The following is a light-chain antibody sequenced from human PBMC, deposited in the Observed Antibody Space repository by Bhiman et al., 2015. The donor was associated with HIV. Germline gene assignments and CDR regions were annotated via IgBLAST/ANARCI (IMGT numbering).Light chain of an antibody. V-gene: IGLV6-57*01. CDR2: DDN. Sequence: NFMLTQPHSVSESPGKTVTISCTRSSGSIASNYVQWYQQRPGSSPTTVIYDDNQRPSGVPDRFSGSIDSSSNSASLTISGLKTEDEADYYCQSYDTTVTGSKVFGGGTRLTVL. CDR1: SGSIASNY. J-gene: IGLJ3*02. CDR3: QSYDTTVTGSKV.